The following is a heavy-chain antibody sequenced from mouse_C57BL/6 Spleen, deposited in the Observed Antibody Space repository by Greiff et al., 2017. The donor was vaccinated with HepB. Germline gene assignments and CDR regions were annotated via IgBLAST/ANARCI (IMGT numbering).Heavy chain of an antibody. V-gene: IGHV5-4*01. D-gene: IGHD1-1*01. CDR3: ARDGYYYGSPYFDY. J-gene: IGHJ2*01. CDR2: ISDGGSYT. Sequence: DVKLVESGGGLVKPGGSLKLSCAASGFTFSSYAMSWVRQTPEKRLEWVATISDGGSYTYYPDNVKGRFTISRDNAKNNLYLQMSHLKSEDTAMYYCARDGYYYGSPYFDYWGQGTTLTVSS. CDR1: GFTFSSYA.